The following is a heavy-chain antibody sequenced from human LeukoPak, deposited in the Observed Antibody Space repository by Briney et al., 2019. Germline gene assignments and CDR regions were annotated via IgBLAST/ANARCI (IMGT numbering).Heavy chain of an antibody. CDR3: ARVYRERSYFDY. V-gene: IGHV1-3*04. D-gene: IGHD4-11*01. CDR2: INTGNGNT. CDR1: GYTFTTYA. Sequence: SVKVSCKASGYTFTTYAIHWVRQAPGQRLEWMGWINTGNGNTKYSQKFQGRVTITRDTSASTAYMALSSLRFEDTAIYYCARVYRERSYFDYWGQGTLVTVSS. J-gene: IGHJ4*02.